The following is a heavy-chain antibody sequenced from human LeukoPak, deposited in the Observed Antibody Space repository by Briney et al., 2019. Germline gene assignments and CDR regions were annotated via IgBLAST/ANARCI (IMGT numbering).Heavy chain of an antibody. Sequence: PGGSLRLSCAASGFTFSSYAMSWVRQAPGKGLEWVSGISWNSGSIVYAESVKGRFTISRDNAKNALYLQMNSLRTEDTALYYCAKGPSITAVTDYWGQGTLVTVSS. CDR2: ISWNSGSI. CDR3: AKGPSITAVTDY. V-gene: IGHV3-9*01. CDR1: GFTFSSYA. D-gene: IGHD6-13*01. J-gene: IGHJ4*02.